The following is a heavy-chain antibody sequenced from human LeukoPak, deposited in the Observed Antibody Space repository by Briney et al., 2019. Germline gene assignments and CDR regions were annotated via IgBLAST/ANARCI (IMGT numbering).Heavy chain of an antibody. CDR1: GFTFSSYW. Sequence: GGSLRLSCAASGFTFSSYWMSWVRQAPGKGLEWVANIKQDGSEKYYVDSVKGRFTISRDNAKNSLYLQMNSLRAEDTAVYYCARDSALSIAAAGTSYYYYYYMDVWGKGTTVTVSS. CDR3: ARDSALSIAAAGTSYYYYYYMDV. V-gene: IGHV3-7*01. CDR2: IKQDGSEK. D-gene: IGHD6-13*01. J-gene: IGHJ6*03.